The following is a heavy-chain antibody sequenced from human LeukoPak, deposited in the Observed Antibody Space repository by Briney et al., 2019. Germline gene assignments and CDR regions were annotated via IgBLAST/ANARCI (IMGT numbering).Heavy chain of an antibody. Sequence: PSETLSLTCTVSGGSISSSSYYWGWIRQPPGKGLEWIGSIYYSGSTYYNPSLKSRVTISVDTSKNQFSLKLSSVTAADTAVYYCARVGIAGYYFDYWGQGTLVTVSS. CDR3: ARVGIAGYYFDY. D-gene: IGHD6-13*01. CDR2: IYYSGST. CDR1: GGSISSSSYY. V-gene: IGHV4-39*07. J-gene: IGHJ4*02.